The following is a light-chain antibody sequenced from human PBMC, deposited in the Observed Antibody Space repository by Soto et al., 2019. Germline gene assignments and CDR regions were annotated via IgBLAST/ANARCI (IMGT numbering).Light chain of an antibody. CDR2: WAS. Sequence: VVTQSPDSLAVSLGERATINCKSDFYIENYLVWYQQKPGQSPKVLIYWASTRESGVPDRFSGSVSGTDFTLTINGLQAEDVAVYYCQQYYSMPLTFGGGTNVEIK. J-gene: IGKJ4*01. V-gene: IGKV4-1*01. CDR3: QQYYSMPLT. CDR1: FYIENY.